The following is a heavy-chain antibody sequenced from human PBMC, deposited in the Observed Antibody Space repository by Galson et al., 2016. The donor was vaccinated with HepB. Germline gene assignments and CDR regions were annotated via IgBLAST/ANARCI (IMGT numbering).Heavy chain of an antibody. CDR1: GYTFTSYY. Sequence: SVKVSCKASGYTFTSYYIHWVRQAPGQGLEWMGIINPNGGSVSYAQKFQGRVTMTRDTSTSTVYMELSSLRSEDTAVYYCARDLGYCSSTNCYPSYYYYGMDVWGQGTTVTVSS. D-gene: IGHD2-2*01. J-gene: IGHJ6*02. CDR3: ARDLGYCSSTNCYPSYYYYGMDV. V-gene: IGHV1-46*01. CDR2: INPNGGSV.